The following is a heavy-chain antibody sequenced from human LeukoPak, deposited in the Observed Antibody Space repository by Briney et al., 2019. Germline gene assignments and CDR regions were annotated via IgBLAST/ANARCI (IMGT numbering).Heavy chain of an antibody. J-gene: IGHJ5*02. CDR3: ATDRNCGGGCSNWFDP. Sequence: GGSLTLSCVASGYTFRRNGLHWVRQAPGKGLEWVAFIPYDGYKKSYLDSAKGRFTISRDNSKNTVYLQMSSLRAEDTALYYCATDRNCGGGCSNWFDPWGQGTLVIVSS. D-gene: IGHD2-21*02. CDR1: GYTFRRNG. V-gene: IGHV3-30*02. CDR2: IPYDGYKK.